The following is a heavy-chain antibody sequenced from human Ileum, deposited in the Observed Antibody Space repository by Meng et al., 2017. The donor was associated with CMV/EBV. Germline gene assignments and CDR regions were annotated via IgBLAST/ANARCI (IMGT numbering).Heavy chain of an antibody. CDR3: ARGDYAFDY. D-gene: IGHD4-17*01. J-gene: IGHJ4*02. Sequence: QVPLVQSGAEVKKPGASVTVACKASRYIFTSNYMHWVRQAPGQGLEWMGRINPSGGGTAYAQKFQGKVTISTDTSTSTVYMDLSSLRSEDTAVYFCARGDYAFDYWGQGALVTVSS. CDR1: RYIFTSNY. CDR2: INPSGGGT. V-gene: IGHV1-46*01.